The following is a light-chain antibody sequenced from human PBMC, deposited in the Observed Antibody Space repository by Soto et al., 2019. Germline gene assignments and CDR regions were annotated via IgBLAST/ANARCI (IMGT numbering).Light chain of an antibody. CDR1: QSVSSSY. Sequence: EIVLTQSPGTLSLSPGERATLSCRASQSVSSSYLAWYQQKPGQAPRLLIYGASSRATGIPDRFSGSGSGTDFTLTISRLEPEDFAVYYCQQRYRWPPITFGQGTRLENK. J-gene: IGKJ5*01. CDR3: QQRYRWPPIT. V-gene: IGKV3D-20*02. CDR2: GAS.